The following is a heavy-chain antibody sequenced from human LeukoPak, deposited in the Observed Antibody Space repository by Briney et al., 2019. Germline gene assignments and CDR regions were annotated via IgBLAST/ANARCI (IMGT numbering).Heavy chain of an antibody. CDR2: INPNSGGT. V-gene: IGHV1-2*02. D-gene: IGHD4-17*01. CDR1: GYTFTGYY. Sequence: RASATVSCKASGYTFTGYYMHWVRQAPGQGLEWMGWINPNSGGTNYAQKFQGRVTMTRDTSISTAYMELSRLRSDDTAVYYCARDLYGDYPDDYWGQGTLVTVSS. CDR3: ARDLYGDYPDDY. J-gene: IGHJ4*02.